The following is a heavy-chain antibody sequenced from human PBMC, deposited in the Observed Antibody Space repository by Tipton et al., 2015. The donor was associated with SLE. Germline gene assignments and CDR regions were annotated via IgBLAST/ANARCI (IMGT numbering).Heavy chain of an antibody. J-gene: IGHJ4*02. CDR2: IWYDGSNK. D-gene: IGHD2-15*01. CDR3: ATEGCSGGSCYSFDY. Sequence: SGFTFSSYGMHWVRQAPGKGLEWVAVIWYDGSNKYYADSVKGRFTISRDNSKNTLYLQMNSLRAEDTAVYYCATEGCSGGSCYSFDYWGQGTLVTVSS. CDR1: GFTFSSYG. V-gene: IGHV3-33*01.